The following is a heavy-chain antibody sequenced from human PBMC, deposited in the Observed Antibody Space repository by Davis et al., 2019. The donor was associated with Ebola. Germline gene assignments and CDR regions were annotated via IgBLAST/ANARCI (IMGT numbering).Heavy chain of an antibody. V-gene: IGHV4-59*01. CDR1: GGSISSYY. J-gene: IGHJ4*02. CDR3: ARESFYGDYFYYFDY. D-gene: IGHD4-17*01. Sequence: SETLSLTCAVSGGSISSYYWSWIRQPPGKGLEWIGYIYYSGSTNYNPSLMSRVTISVDTSKNQFSLKLSSVTAADTAVYYCARESFYGDYFYYFDYWGQGTLVTVSS. CDR2: IYYSGST.